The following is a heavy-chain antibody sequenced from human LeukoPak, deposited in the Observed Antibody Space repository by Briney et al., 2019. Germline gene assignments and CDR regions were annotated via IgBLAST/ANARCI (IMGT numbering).Heavy chain of an antibody. CDR3: ARGRGYSGYESFDY. D-gene: IGHD5-12*01. Sequence: ASVKVSCKASGGTFSSYGISWVRRAPGQGLEWMGWISTYNGDTNYAQKLQGRVTMTTDTSTSTAYMELRSLRSDDTAVYYCARGRGYSGYESFDYWGQGTLVTVSS. CDR2: ISTYNGDT. J-gene: IGHJ4*02. V-gene: IGHV1-18*01. CDR1: GGTFSSYG.